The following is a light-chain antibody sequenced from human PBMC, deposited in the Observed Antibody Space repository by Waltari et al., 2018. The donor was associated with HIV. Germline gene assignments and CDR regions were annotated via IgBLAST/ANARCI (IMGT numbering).Light chain of an antibody. V-gene: IGLV2-23*02. Sequence: QSALTQPASVSVSPGQSVTISRTGTNSDIGKYNLASWYQQHPGKVPKVLIFEVTTRPSGISHRFSGSKSDNTASLTISGLQAEDEADYYCSSYATGNTYVFGTGTSVTVL. CDR2: EVT. CDR1: NSDIGKYNL. J-gene: IGLJ1*01. CDR3: SSYATGNTYV.